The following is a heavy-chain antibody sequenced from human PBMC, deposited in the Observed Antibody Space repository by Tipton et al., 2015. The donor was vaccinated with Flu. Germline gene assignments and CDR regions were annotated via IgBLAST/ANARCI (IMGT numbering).Heavy chain of an antibody. Sequence: TLSLTCTVSGGSISSSSYYWGWIRQPPGKGLEWIGSIYYSWSTYYNPSLKSRVTISVDTSKNQFSLKLSSVTAADTAVYYCARTFAEYCSGGSCYSSYYYYGMDVWGQGTTVTVSS. D-gene: IGHD2-15*01. CDR3: ARTFAEYCSGGSCYSSYYYYGMDV. V-gene: IGHV4-39*07. J-gene: IGHJ6*02. CDR1: GGSISSSSYY. CDR2: IYYSWST.